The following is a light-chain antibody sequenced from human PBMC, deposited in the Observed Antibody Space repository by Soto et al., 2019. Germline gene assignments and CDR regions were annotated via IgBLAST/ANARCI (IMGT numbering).Light chain of an antibody. CDR1: QSARSS. V-gene: IGKV3-15*01. J-gene: IGKJ1*01. CDR3: QQYGSSPTWT. CDR2: DAS. Sequence: EIVMTQSPATLSVSPGERATLSCRAIQSARSSLAWYQQKPGQAPRLLIYDASTRATGVPARFSGSGSGTDFTLTISSLQSEDFAVYYCQQYGSSPTWTFGQGTKVDIK.